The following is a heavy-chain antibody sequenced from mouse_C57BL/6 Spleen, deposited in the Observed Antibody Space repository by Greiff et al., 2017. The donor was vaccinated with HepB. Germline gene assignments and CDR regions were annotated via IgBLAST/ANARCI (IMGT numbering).Heavy chain of an antibody. J-gene: IGHJ2*01. CDR3: ARGYYGTYFDY. CDR2: INYDGSST. D-gene: IGHD1-1*01. Sequence: EVKLMESEGGLVQPGRSMKLSCTASGFTFSDYYMAWVRQVPEKGLEWVANINYDGSSTYYLDSLKSRFIISRDNAKNILYLQMSSLKSEDTATYYCARGYYGTYFDYWGQGTTLTVSS. CDR1: GFTFSDYY. V-gene: IGHV5-16*01.